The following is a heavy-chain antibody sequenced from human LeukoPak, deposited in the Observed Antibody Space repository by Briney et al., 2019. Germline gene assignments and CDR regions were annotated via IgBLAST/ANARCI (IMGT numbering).Heavy chain of an antibody. J-gene: IGHJ6*03. CDR3: ARGGGDGDYYYYMDV. CDR1: GFSFSSYA. D-gene: IGHD2-21*02. Sequence: GGSLRLSCAASGFSFSSYAMTWVRQGPGKGLEWVSGISGGGVNTYYADSVKGRFTISRDNSKKTLFLQMDSLRAEDTAVYFCARGGGDGDYYYYMDVWGKGTTVTVSS. V-gene: IGHV3-23*01. CDR2: ISGGGVNT.